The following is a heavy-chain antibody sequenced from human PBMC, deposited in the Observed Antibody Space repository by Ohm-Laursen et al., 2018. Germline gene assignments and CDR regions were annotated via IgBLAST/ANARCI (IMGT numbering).Heavy chain of an antibody. Sequence: SLRLSCSASGFTFSNAWMIWVRQAPGKGLEWVGRIKSKTDGETTDYRAPVKGRFTISRDDSKNTLYLQMNSLRAEDTAVYYCAKDWEQNRHGSSADYWGQGTLVTVSS. CDR1: GFTFSNAW. CDR2: IKSKTDGETT. V-gene: IGHV3-15*01. J-gene: IGHJ4*02. CDR3: AKDWEQNRHGSSADY. D-gene: IGHD1-26*01.